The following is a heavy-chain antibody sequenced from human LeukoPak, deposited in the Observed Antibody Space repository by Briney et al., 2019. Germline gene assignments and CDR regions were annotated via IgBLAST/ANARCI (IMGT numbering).Heavy chain of an antibody. Sequence: PGGSLRLSCAASGFTFSSYAMHWVRQAPGKGLEWVAVISYDGSNKYYADSVKGRFTISRDNSKNTLYLQMNSLRAEDTAVYYCASVYGSGTHFDYWGQGTLVTVSS. CDR1: GFTFSSYA. CDR2: ISYDGSNK. D-gene: IGHD3-10*01. CDR3: ASVYGSGTHFDY. V-gene: IGHV3-30-3*01. J-gene: IGHJ4*02.